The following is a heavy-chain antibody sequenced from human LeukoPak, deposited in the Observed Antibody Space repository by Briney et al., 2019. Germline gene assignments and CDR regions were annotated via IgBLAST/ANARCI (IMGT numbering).Heavy chain of an antibody. D-gene: IGHD3-10*01. CDR2: IRYDGSNK. Sequence: GGSLRLSCAASGFTFSNYAMNWVRQAPGKGLEWVAFIRYDGSNKHYADSVKGRFTISRDNSKNTLYLQMNSLRAEDTAVYYCAKDGPYGSGSYTKVIYYYYYMDVWGKGTTVTISS. V-gene: IGHV3-30*02. CDR3: AKDGPYGSGSYTKVIYYYYYMDV. CDR1: GFTFSNYA. J-gene: IGHJ6*03.